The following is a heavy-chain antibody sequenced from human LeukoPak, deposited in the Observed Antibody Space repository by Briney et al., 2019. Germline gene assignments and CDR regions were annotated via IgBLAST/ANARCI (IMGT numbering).Heavy chain of an antibody. CDR2: VYYSGST. J-gene: IGHJ4*02. CDR1: GGSLSGFY. CDR3: ARDKEVYYYASGSLSY. D-gene: IGHD3-10*01. Sequence: PSETLSLTCTVSGGSLSGFYWSWIQQPPGAGLEWIGYVYYSGSTTYNPSLKSRVTISVDTSKNQFSLRLGSVTAADTAVYYCARDKEVYYYASGSLSYWGQGTLVTVSS. V-gene: IGHV4-59*01.